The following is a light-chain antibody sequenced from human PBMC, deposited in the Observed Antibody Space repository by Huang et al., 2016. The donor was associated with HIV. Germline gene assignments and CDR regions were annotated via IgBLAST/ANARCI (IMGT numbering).Light chain of an antibody. V-gene: IGKV2-30*01. CDR1: QSLVSSDGNTY. CDR3: MQGTHLLT. J-gene: IGKJ4*01. Sequence: DVVLTQSPLSLPVTLGQSASISCRSSQSLVSSDGNTYLNWCQQRPGQSPRRLIYKVSNRDSGVPDRFSGSGSGSDFTLKIGRVEAEDVGVYYCMQGTHLLTFGGGTKVEIK. CDR2: KVS.